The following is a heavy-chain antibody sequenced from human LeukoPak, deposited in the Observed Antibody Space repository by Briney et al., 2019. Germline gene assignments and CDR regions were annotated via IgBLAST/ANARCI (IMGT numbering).Heavy chain of an antibody. D-gene: IGHD1-26*01. CDR3: ARRGPSGRSLDY. V-gene: IGHV4-39*01. CDR2: MYYGGST. CDR1: GGSFSGYY. J-gene: IGHJ4*02. Sequence: PSETLSLTCAVYGGSFSGYYWGWIRQPPGKGLEWIGSMYYGGSTYYNPSLKSRVTISVDTSKNQFSLKLSSVTAADTAVYYCARRGPSGRSLDYWGQGTLVTVSS.